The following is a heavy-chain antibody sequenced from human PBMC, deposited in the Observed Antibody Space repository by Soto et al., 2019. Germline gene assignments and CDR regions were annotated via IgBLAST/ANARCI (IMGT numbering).Heavy chain of an antibody. V-gene: IGHV3-74*01. J-gene: IGHJ6*02. CDR2: INSDGSST. CDR3: ARVGGYDQWHYYYYGMDV. CDR1: GFTFSSYW. Sequence: PGGSLSLSCAASGFTFSSYWMHWVRQAPGKGLVWVSRINSDGSSTSYADSVKGRFTISRDNAKNTLYLQMNSLRAEDTAVYYCARVGGYDQWHYYYYGMDVWGQGTTVTVSS. D-gene: IGHD5-12*01.